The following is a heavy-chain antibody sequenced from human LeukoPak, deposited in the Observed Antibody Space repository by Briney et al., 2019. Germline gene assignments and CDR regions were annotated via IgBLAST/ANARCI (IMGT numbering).Heavy chain of an antibody. D-gene: IGHD5-12*01. Sequence: GGSLRLSCAASGFTFSSYAMTWVRQAPGKGLQWVSTIRATAGTTYYADSVQGRFTISRDNSKNTVFLQINSLRAEDTAVYYCAKGGYTSHYDYWGQGTLVTVSS. V-gene: IGHV3-23*01. CDR1: GFTFSSYA. CDR3: AKGGYTSHYDY. J-gene: IGHJ4*02. CDR2: IRATAGTT.